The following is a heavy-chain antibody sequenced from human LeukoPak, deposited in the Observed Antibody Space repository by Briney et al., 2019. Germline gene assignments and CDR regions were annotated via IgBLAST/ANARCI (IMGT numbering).Heavy chain of an antibody. Sequence: PGGSLRLSCVASGLTFNTYAMSWVRQAPGKGLEWVSAISPSGDRTYYADSLKGRFTISRDNSNNTVYLQIHRLRVDDTAIYSCATELWGGRHLRAEFWGRGTLVSVSS. CDR2: ISPSGDRT. CDR3: ATELWGGRHLRAEF. J-gene: IGHJ4*02. D-gene: IGHD1-14*01. V-gene: IGHV3-23*01. CDR1: GLTFNTYA.